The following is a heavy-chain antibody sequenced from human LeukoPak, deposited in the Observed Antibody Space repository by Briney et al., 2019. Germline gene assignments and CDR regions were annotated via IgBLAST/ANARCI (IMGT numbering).Heavy chain of an antibody. Sequence: GGSLRLSCAASGFTFSSYAMSWVRQAPGKGLEWVSAISGSGGSTYYADSVKGRFTISRDNSKNTLYLQMNSLRAEDTAVYYCTRYGSSSGSTDYWGQGTLVTVSS. J-gene: IGHJ4*02. CDR2: ISGSGGST. D-gene: IGHD6-6*01. CDR3: TRYGSSSGSTDY. CDR1: GFTFSSYA. V-gene: IGHV3-23*01.